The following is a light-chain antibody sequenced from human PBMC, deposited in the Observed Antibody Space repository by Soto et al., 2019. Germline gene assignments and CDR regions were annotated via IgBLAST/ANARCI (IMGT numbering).Light chain of an antibody. CDR1: SSDVGGYNY. CDR3: SSYTSSSTPYV. J-gene: IGLJ1*01. Sequence: QSALTQPASVSGSPGQSITISCTGTSSDVGGYNYVSWYQQHPVKAPKLKIYDVTNRPSGVSDRFSGSKSGNTASLTISGLQAEDEADYYCSSYTSSSTPYVFGTGTKLTVL. CDR2: DVT. V-gene: IGLV2-14*01.